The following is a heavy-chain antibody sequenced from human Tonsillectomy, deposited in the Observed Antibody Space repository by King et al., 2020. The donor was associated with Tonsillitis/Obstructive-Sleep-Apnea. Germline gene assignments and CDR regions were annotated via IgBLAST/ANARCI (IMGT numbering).Heavy chain of an antibody. CDR1: GFTVSRNY. Sequence: VQLVESGGGLVQPGGSLRLSCAASGFTVSRNYMSWVRQAPGKGLEWVSVIYSGDKTYYADSVKGRFTISRGNSKNTLYLQMNSLRAEDTAVYYCATSSIIYDYWGQGTLVTVSS. V-gene: IGHV3-66*01. CDR3: ATSSIIYDY. D-gene: IGHD1-14*01. CDR2: IYSGDKT. J-gene: IGHJ4*02.